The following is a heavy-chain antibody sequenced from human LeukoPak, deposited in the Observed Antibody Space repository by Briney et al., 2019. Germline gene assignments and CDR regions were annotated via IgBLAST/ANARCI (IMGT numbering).Heavy chain of an antibody. CDR2: IYTSGST. CDR3: AQLRYYYFDY. J-gene: IGHJ4*02. V-gene: IGHV4-4*07. Sequence: SETLSLTCSVSGGSFSRYYWSWIRQPAGKGLEWIGRIYTSGSTYYNPSLKSRVTISVDTSKNQFSLKLSSVTAADTSLYYCAQLRYYYFDYWGQGTLVTVSS. CDR1: GGSFSRYY. D-gene: IGHD5-18*01.